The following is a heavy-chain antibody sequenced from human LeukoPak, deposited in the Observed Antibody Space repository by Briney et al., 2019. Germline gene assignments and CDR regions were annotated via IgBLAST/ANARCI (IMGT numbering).Heavy chain of an antibody. CDR1: RYRFTSYG. J-gene: IGHJ4*02. Sequence: ASQKVSCKASRYRFTSYGISWVRHAPGPGLEWMGCISAYNGNTNYAQKLQGRVTRTTDTSTSTAYMELRSLRSDDTAVYYGAGGGDGEILTGLVFDYWGQGTLVTVSS. V-gene: IGHV1-18*01. CDR2: ISAYNGNT. D-gene: IGHD3-9*01. CDR3: AGGGDGEILTGLVFDY.